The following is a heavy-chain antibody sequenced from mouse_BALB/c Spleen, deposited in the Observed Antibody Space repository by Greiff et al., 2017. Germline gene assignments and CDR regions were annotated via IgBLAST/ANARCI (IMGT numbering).Heavy chain of an antibody. Sequence: VQLQQSGAELVKPGASVKLSCTASGFNIKDTYMHWVKQRPEQGLEWIGRIDPANGNTKYDPKFQGKATITADTSSNTAYLQLSSLTSEDTAVYYCAYLYYYGSSSPFDYWGQGTTLTVSS. CDR1: GFNIKDTY. CDR3: AYLYYYGSSSPFDY. V-gene: IGHV14-3*02. CDR2: IDPANGNT. D-gene: IGHD1-1*01. J-gene: IGHJ2*01.